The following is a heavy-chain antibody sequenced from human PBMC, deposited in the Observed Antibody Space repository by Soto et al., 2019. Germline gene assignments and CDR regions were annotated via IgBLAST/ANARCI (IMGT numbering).Heavy chain of an antibody. CDR3: ARDFERTKAVSAALRNWFDP. CDR1: GFTFSSYS. V-gene: IGHV3-21*01. J-gene: IGHJ5*02. Sequence: LRLSCAASGFTFSSYSMNWVRQAPGKGLEWVSSISSSSYVYYADSVKGRFTISRGNAKNSLYLQMNSLRAEDTAVYYCARDFERTKAVSAALRNWFDPWGQGTLVTVST. CDR2: ISSSSYV. D-gene: IGHD2-2*01.